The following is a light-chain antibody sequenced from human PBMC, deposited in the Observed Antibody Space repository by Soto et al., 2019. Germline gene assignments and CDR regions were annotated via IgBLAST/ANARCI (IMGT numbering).Light chain of an antibody. J-gene: IGKJ4*01. CDR2: GVS. Sequence: DMQMTQSPSSLPASVGDRVNITCRASQSISNYLNWYQQKPGRAPRLLIHGVSSVQGVVPSRFSGSGSGTDFTLTISSLQPEDFTTYYCQQTYSAPLTLGGGTKVEI. CDR1: QSISNY. CDR3: QQTYSAPLT. V-gene: IGKV1-39*01.